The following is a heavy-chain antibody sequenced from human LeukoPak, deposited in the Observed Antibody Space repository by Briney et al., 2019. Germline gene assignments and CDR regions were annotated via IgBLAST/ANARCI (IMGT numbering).Heavy chain of an antibody. CDR3: ARDHDGMDV. CDR2: ISSSSNTI. CDR1: GFTFSSYS. V-gene: IGHV3-48*01. J-gene: IGHJ6*02. Sequence: QTGGSLRLSCAASGFTFSSYSMNWVRQAPGKGLEWVSYISSSSNTIYYADSVKGRFTISRDNAKSSLYLQMNSLRAEDTAVYYCARDHDGMDVWGQGTTVTVSS.